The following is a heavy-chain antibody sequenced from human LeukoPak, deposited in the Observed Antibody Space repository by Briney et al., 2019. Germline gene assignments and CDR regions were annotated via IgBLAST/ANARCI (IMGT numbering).Heavy chain of an antibody. J-gene: IGHJ4*02. CDR1: GDSISSYY. Sequence: SETLSLTCTVSGDSISSYYWSWIRQPPGKGLEYIGFIYFDGRTNYNPSLKSRVTISIDTSKNQFSLKLSSVTAADTAVYYCARDLRAAYWGQGTLVTVSS. D-gene: IGHD3-16*01. CDR2: IYFDGRT. CDR3: ARDLRAAY. V-gene: IGHV4-59*01.